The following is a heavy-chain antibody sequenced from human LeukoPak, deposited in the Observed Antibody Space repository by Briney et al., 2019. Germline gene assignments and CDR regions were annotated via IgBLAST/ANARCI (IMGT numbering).Heavy chain of an antibody. V-gene: IGHV4-61*02. J-gene: IGHJ3*02. CDR3: ARESGGAYYYDSSGYFYDAFDI. CDR1: GGSISSGSYY. CDR2: IYTSGST. Sequence: SQTLSLTCTVSGGSISSGSYYWSWIRQPAGKGLEWIGRIYTSGSTNYNPSLKSRVTISVDTSKNQFSLKLSSVTAADTAVYYCARESGGAYYYDSSGYFYDAFDIWGQGTVVTVSS. D-gene: IGHD3-22*01.